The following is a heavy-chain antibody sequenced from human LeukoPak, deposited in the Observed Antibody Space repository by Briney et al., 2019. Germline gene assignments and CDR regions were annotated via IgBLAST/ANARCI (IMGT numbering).Heavy chain of an antibody. J-gene: IGHJ4*02. V-gene: IGHV4-34*01. CDR2: INHSGST. Sequence: SETLSLTCAVYGGSFSGYYWSWIRQSPGKGLEWIGEINHSGSTNYNPSLKSRVTISVDTSKNQFSLKLSSVTAADTAVYYCASEYYYDSSGYDYWGQGTLVTVSS. CDR1: GGSFSGYY. D-gene: IGHD3-22*01. CDR3: ASEYYYDSSGYDY.